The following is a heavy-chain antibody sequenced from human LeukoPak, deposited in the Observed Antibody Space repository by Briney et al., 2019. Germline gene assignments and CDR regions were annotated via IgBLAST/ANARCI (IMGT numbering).Heavy chain of an antibody. D-gene: IGHD2-2*01. CDR3: ARQVDVGCSSTSCYGHGAFDI. V-gene: IGHV4-59*08. CDR2: IYYSGST. Sequence: PSETLSLTCTVSGGSISSYYWSWIRQPPGKGLEWIGYIYYSGSTNYNPSLKSRVTISVDTSKNQFSLKLSSVTAADTAVYYCARQVDVGCSSTSCYGHGAFDIWGQGTVVTVSS. J-gene: IGHJ3*02. CDR1: GGSISSYY.